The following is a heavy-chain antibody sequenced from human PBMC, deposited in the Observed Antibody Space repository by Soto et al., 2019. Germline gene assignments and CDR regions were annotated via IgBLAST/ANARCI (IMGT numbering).Heavy chain of an antibody. CDR2: TYYRSKWYN. CDR1: GDSVSSNSAT. J-gene: IGHJ5*01. Sequence: PSQTLSLTCVISGDSVSSNSATWDWIRQSPSRGLEWLGRTYYRSKWYNDYAESVRSRITITPDTSKNQFSLHLTSVTPEDTAVYYCARVAPPADSWGQGTLVTVSS. V-gene: IGHV6-1*01. CDR3: ARVAPPADS.